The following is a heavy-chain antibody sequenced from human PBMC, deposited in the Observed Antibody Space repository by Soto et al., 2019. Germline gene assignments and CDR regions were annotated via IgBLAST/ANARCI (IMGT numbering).Heavy chain of an antibody. J-gene: IGHJ6*03. V-gene: IGHV4-59*01. CDR1: GDSISSYY. CDR2: IYYSGST. Sequence: SETLSLTCTVSGDSISSYYWSWIRQPPGKGLEWIGYIYYSGSTNYNPSLKSRVTISVDTSKNQFSLNLSSVTAADTAVYYCARVVVPAAMWDYYYYYMDVWGKGTTVTVSS. CDR3: ARVVVPAAMWDYYYYYMDV. D-gene: IGHD2-2*01.